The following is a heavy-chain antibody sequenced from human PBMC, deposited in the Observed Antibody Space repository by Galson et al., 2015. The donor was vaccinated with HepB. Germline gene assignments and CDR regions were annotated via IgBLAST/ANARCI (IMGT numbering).Heavy chain of an antibody. D-gene: IGHD3-3*01. V-gene: IGHV4-59*08. CDR3: ARHQGTGEYYDFWSGHKDYFDY. J-gene: IGHJ4*02. CDR2: IYYSGST. CDR1: GGSISSYY. Sequence: SETLSLTCTVSGGSISSYYWSWIRQPPGKGLEWIGYIYYSGSTNYNPSLKSRVTISVDTSKNQFSLRLSSVTAADTAVYYCARHQGTGEYYDFWSGHKDYFDYWGQGTLVTVSS.